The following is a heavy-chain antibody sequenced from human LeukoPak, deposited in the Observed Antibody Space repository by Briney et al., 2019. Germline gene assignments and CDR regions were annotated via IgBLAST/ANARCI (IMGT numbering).Heavy chain of an antibody. Sequence: GGSLRLSCAASGFSFSVAWMSWVRQAPGKGLEWVGRIKTKTEGGTTAAPVKGRFIISRDDSKKALYLQINSLKTEDTAVYYCATEASCASTSCPGSFDFWGQGTLVTVPS. V-gene: IGHV3-15*01. J-gene: IGHJ4*02. CDR3: ATEASCASTSCPGSFDF. CDR1: GFSFSVAW. CDR2: IKTKTEGGTT. D-gene: IGHD2-2*01.